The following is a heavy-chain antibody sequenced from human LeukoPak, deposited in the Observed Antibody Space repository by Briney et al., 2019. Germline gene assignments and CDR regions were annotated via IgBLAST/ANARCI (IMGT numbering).Heavy chain of an antibody. D-gene: IGHD5-12*01. CDR2: IYHSGST. CDR1: GYSISSGHY. J-gene: IGHJ4*02. CDR3: ARDATMMGNYFNY. Sequence: LETLSLTCTVSGYSISSGHYWGWIRQPPGKGLEWIGSIYHSGSTYYNPSLKSRVTISVDTSKNQFSLKLSSVTAADTAVYYCARDATMMGNYFNYWGQGTLVTVSS. V-gene: IGHV4-38-2*02.